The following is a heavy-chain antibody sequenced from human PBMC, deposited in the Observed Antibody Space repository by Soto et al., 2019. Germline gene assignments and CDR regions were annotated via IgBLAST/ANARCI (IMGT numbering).Heavy chain of an antibody. J-gene: IGHJ4*02. V-gene: IGHV3-23*01. CDR1: GFTFSSYA. Sequence: EVQLLESGGGLVQPGGSLRLSCAASGFTFSSYAMSWVRQAPGKGLEWVSAISGSGGSTYYADSVKGRFTIPRDTSKNTRQLQMNSLSAEDTAVYYCAKCGGYLVPRRAYDYWGQGTLVTVSS. D-gene: IGHD1-26*01. CDR2: ISGSGGST. CDR3: AKCGGYLVPRRAYDY.